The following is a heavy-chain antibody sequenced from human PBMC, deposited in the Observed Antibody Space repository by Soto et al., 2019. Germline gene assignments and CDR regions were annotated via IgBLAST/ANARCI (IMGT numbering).Heavy chain of an antibody. V-gene: IGHV3-21*01. CDR3: ARESKAYGSGSYYPDY. CDR1: GFTFSSYS. J-gene: IGHJ4*02. D-gene: IGHD3-10*01. CDR2: ISSSSSYI. Sequence: PGGSLRLSCAASGFTFSSYSMTWVRQAPGKGLEWVSSISSSSSYIYYADSVKGRFTISRDNAKNSLYLQMNSLRAEDTAVYYCARESKAYGSGSYYPDYWGQGTLVTVSS.